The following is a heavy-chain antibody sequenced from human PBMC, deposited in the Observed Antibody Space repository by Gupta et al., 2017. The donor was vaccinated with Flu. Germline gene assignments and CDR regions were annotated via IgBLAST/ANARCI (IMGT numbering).Heavy chain of an antibody. Sequence: GRFTISRDNSKNKLYLQMSSLRVEDTAVYYCATRDRKIRNIEWLGTAFDYWGQGTLVTVSS. V-gene: IGHV3-23*01. D-gene: IGHD3-9*01. CDR3: ATRDRKIRNIEWLGTAFDY. J-gene: IGHJ4*02.